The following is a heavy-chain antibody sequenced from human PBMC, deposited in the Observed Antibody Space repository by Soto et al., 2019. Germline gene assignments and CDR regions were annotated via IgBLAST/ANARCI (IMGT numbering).Heavy chain of an antibody. J-gene: IGHJ4*02. V-gene: IGHV3-30-3*01. CDR1: GFTFSSSA. CDR3: ARAPHYMGLCRYFDY. CDR2: ISDDGSNK. D-gene: IGHD4-4*01. Sequence: QVQLVESGGGVVQPGRSLRLSCAASGFTFSSSAMHWVRQTPGMGLEWVALISDDGSNKYYADSVKGRFTISRDNSKNTLYLQMNSLRDEDTAVYYCARAPHYMGLCRYFDYWGQGTLVTFSS.